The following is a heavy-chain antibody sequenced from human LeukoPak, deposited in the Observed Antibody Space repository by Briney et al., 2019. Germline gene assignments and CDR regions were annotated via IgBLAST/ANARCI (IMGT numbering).Heavy chain of an antibody. CDR3: ARGTTVTPHPIPFDY. D-gene: IGHD4-17*01. J-gene: IGHJ4*02. V-gene: IGHV3-7*04. Sequence: GGSLRLSCAASGFTFSNYWMTWVRQAPGKGLEWVANINQDGSEKYYVDSVKSRFTISRDNTKNSLYLQMNSLRAEDTAVYYCARGTTVTPHPIPFDYWGQGTLVTVSS. CDR2: INQDGSEK. CDR1: GFTFSNYW.